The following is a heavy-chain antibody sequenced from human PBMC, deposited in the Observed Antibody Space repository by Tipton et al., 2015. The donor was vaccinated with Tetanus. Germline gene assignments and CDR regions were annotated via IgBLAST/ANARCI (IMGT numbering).Heavy chain of an antibody. CDR2: IYTSGST. Sequence: TLSLTCTVSGGSISSFYWSWIRQPAGKGLEWIGRIYTSGSTNYNPSLKSRVTMSVDTSKRQFSLKLNSVTVADTAVYYCARGWGSSWYYFDYWGQGILVTVPS. CDR1: GGSISSFY. CDR3: ARGWGSSWYYFDY. J-gene: IGHJ4*02. V-gene: IGHV4-4*07. D-gene: IGHD6-13*01.